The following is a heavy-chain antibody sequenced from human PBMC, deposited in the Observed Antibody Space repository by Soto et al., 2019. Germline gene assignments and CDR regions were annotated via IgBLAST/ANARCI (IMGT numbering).Heavy chain of an antibody. J-gene: IGHJ4*02. CDR1: GFSLTTDRVG. D-gene: IGHD1-26*01. CDR2: IYWDDSK. Sequence: QITLKESGPTLVKPTQTLTLTCTFSGFSLTTDRVGVGWIRQPPGEALEWLAVIYWDDSKTYRPSLESRLTITKDTSKNQVALTMTNMDSLDTATYYRAHAYGGRSLYWGQGTLVTVSS. CDR3: AHAYGGRSLY. V-gene: IGHV2-5*02.